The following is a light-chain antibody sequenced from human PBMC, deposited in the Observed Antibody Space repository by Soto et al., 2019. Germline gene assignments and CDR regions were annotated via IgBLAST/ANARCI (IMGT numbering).Light chain of an antibody. Sequence: QSVLTQPPSASGTPGQRVTISCSGDSSYIGTNTINWYQQLPGTAPTLLIYSNNQRPSGVPDRFSASKSGTSASLAISGLQSEDEAEYYCAAWDDSLNGPYVVFGGGTKLTVL. CDR3: AAWDDSLNGPYVV. J-gene: IGLJ2*01. CDR1: SSYIGTNT. V-gene: IGLV1-44*01. CDR2: SNN.